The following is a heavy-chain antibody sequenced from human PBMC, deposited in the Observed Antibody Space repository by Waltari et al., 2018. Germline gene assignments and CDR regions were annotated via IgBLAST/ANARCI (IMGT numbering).Heavy chain of an antibody. V-gene: IGHV1-69*13. CDR2: IIPIFGTA. CDR3: ARSGYSSSWYPRPHDY. J-gene: IGHJ4*02. Sequence: VKVSCKASGGTFSSYAISWVRQAPGQGLEWMGGIIPIFGTANYAQKFQGRVTITADESTSTAYMELSSLRSEDTAVYYCARSGYSSSWYPRPHDYWGQGTLVTVSS. D-gene: IGHD6-13*01. CDR1: GGTFSSYA.